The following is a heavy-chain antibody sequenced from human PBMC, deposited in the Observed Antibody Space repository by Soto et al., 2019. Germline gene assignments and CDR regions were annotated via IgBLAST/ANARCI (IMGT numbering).Heavy chain of an antibody. CDR3: ARYLAAGDA. CDR2: INPTGGST. Sequence: AEGYVSCKASGYTFRMQYIHWVRQAPGHGLEWMAIINPTGGSTNYAQKFQGRLTLTMDTSTSTVYMELSSLTSEDTAMYYCARYLAAGDAWGMETLVTVAS. D-gene: IGHD2-21*01. CDR1: GYTFRMQY. J-gene: IGHJ5*02. V-gene: IGHV1-46*01.